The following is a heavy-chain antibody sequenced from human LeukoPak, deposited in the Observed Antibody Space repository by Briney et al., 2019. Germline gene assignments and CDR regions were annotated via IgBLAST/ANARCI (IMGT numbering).Heavy chain of an antibody. D-gene: IGHD6-13*01. CDR2: ISGSGGTT. CDR3: AKASRYKSCWLD. CDR1: GFTFSNYA. J-gene: IGHJ4*02. Sequence: GESLRLSCAATGFTFSNYAMSWVRQAPGKGLEWVSAISGSGGTTYYADSVKGRFTISRDDSKNTLYLQMTSLRADDTAVYYCAKASRYKSCWLDWGQGTLVTVSS. V-gene: IGHV3-23*01.